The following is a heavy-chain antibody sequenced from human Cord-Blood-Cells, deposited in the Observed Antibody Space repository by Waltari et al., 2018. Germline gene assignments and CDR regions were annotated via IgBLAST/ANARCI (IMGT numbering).Heavy chain of an antibody. Sequence: QVQLQQWGAGLLKPSETLSLTCAVYGGSFSGYSWSWIRQPPGKGLEWIGEINHSGSTNYNPSLKSRVTISVDTSKNQFSLKLSSVTAADTAVYYCARGYYDFWSGYYYYYYYMDVWGKGTTVTVSS. D-gene: IGHD3-3*01. CDR3: ARGYYDFWSGYYYYYYYMDV. CDR1: GGSFSGYS. V-gene: IGHV4-34*01. CDR2: INHSGST. J-gene: IGHJ6*03.